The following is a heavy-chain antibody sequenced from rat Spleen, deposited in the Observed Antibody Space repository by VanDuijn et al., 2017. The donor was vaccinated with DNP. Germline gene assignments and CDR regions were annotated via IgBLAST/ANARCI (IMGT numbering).Heavy chain of an antibody. CDR3: TRDWSNNYEY. D-gene: IGHD1-10*01. J-gene: IGHJ2*01. V-gene: IGHV5-27*01. CDR1: GFTFNNYY. Sequence: EVQLVESGGGLVQPGRSLKLSCTASGFTFNNYYMAWVRQAPKKGLEWVATTSTSGSRTFYIDSVKGRFTISRDNAKSSLYLQMNSLKSEDTAIYFCTRDWSNNYEYWGQGVMVTVSS. CDR2: TSTSGSRT.